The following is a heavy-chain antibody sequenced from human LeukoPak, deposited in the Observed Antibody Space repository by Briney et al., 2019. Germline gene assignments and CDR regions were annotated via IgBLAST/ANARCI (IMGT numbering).Heavy chain of an antibody. V-gene: IGHV1-2*02. J-gene: IGHJ3*01. CDR1: GYTFTGYY. CDR2: INPNGGGT. Sequence: ASVTVSCKASGYTFTGYYMHWVRQAPGQGLEWMGWINPNGGGTNYAQKFQGRVTMTRDTSISTAYMELSRLRSDDTAVYYCARNIWFGESNDAFDFWGQGTMVTVSS. CDR3: ARNIWFGESNDAFDF. D-gene: IGHD3-10*01.